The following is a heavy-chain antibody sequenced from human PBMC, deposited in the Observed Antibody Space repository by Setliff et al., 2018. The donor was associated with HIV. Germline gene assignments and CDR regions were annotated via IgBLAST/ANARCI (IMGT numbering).Heavy chain of an antibody. Sequence: ASVKVSCKASGYTFTSYDINWVRQATGQGLEWMGWMNPNSGNTGYAQKFQGRVTMTRNTSISTAYMELSSLRSEDTAVYYCARELGYCSGGSCRGGSQPWGQGTLVTVSS. V-gene: IGHV1-8*02. CDR2: MNPNSGNT. CDR1: GYTFTSYD. CDR3: ARELGYCSGGSCRGGSQP. D-gene: IGHD2-15*01. J-gene: IGHJ5*02.